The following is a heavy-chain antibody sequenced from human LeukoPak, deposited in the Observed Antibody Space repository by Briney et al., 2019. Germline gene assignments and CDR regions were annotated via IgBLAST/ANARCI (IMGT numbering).Heavy chain of an antibody. D-gene: IGHD2-2*01. CDR1: GYSFTSYW. V-gene: IGHV5-10-1*01. J-gene: IGHJ6*02. CDR2: IDPSDSYT. Sequence: GESLKTSCKGSGYSFTSYWISWVRQMPGKGLEWMGRIDPSDSYTNYSPSFQGHVTISADKSISTAYLQWSSLKASDTAMYYCARHVESIVVVPAAIYYYYGMDVWGQGTTVTVSS. CDR3: ARHVESIVVVPAAIYYYYGMDV.